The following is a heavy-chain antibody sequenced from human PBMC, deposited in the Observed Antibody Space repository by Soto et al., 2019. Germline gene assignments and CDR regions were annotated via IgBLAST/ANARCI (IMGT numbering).Heavy chain of an antibody. Sequence: QVQLQQGGAGLLKPSATLSLTCAVYGGSFSGYYWSWIRQPPGKGLEWMGEIYHSGSTNYNPSLKSRVNISVDTSKNQFSLKLSSVTAADTAVYYCARRVTGYYYYYYYMDVGGKGTTVTVSS. V-gene: IGHV4-34*01. CDR1: GGSFSGYY. D-gene: IGHD3-10*01. CDR3: ARRVTGYYYYYYYMDV. CDR2: IYHSGST. J-gene: IGHJ6*03.